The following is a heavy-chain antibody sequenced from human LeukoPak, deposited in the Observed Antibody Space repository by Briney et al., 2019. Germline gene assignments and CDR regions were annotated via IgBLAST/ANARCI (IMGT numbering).Heavy chain of an antibody. V-gene: IGHV5-51*01. CDR2: IYPGDSDT. Sequence: GESLKISCKGSGYSFTSYWIGWVRQMPGKGLEWMGMIYPGDSDTRYSPSLQGQVTISADKSISTAYLQWSSLKASDTAMYYCARQAPYCSGGSCYNYYYGMDVWGQGTTVTVSS. CDR1: GYSFTSYW. D-gene: IGHD2-15*01. CDR3: ARQAPYCSGGSCYNYYYGMDV. J-gene: IGHJ6*02.